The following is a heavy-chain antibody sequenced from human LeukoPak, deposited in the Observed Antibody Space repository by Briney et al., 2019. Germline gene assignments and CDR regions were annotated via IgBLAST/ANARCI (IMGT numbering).Heavy chain of an antibody. CDR1: GGTFSSYT. V-gene: IGHV1-69*02. D-gene: IGHD4-23*01. CDR2: IIPILGIA. CDR3: ARGNPYYYYIDV. J-gene: IGHJ6*03. Sequence: SVKVSCKASGGTFSSYTISWVRQAPGQGREWMGRIIPILGIANYAQKFQGRVTITADKSTSTAYMELSSLRSEDTAVYYCARGNPYYYYIDVWGKGTTVTVSS.